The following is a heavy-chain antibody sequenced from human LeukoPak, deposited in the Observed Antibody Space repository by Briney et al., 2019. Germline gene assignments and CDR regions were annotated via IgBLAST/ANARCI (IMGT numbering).Heavy chain of an antibody. CDR2: IYYSGST. CDR1: GGSISSYY. D-gene: IGHD1-7*01. J-gene: IGHJ6*03. Sequence: SETLSLTCTVSGGSISSYYWSWIRQPPGKGLEWIGYIYYSGSTNYNPSLKSRVTISVDTSKNQFSLKLSSVTAADTAVYYCARGEGTRDYYYYMDVWGKGTTVTISS. V-gene: IGHV4-59*01. CDR3: ARGEGTRDYYYYMDV.